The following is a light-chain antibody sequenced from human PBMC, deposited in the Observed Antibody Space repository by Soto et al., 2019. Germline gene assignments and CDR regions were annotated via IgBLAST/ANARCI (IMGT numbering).Light chain of an antibody. Sequence: QSVLTQPRSVSGSRGQSVTISCTGTSSDVGGYNYVSWYQQHPGKAPKLMIYDVSKRPSGVPDRISGSKSGNTASLTISGLQAEDEADSYCCSYAGSYTWVFGTGTKLTVL. CDR2: DVS. CDR1: SSDVGGYNY. V-gene: IGLV2-11*01. CDR3: CSYAGSYTWV. J-gene: IGLJ1*01.